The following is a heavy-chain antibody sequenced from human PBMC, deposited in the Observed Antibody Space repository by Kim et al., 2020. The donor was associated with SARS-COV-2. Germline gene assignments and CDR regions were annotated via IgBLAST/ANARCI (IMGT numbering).Heavy chain of an antibody. D-gene: IGHD2-2*02. CDR2: ISSSSSTI. Sequence: GSLRLSCAASGFTFSSYSMNWVRQAPGKGLEWVSYISSSSSTIYYADSVKGRFTISRDNAKNSLYLQMNSLRDEDTAVYYCARGGYCSSTSCYIPSGFDPWGQGTLVTVSS. J-gene: IGHJ5*02. V-gene: IGHV3-48*02. CDR1: GFTFSSYS. CDR3: ARGGYCSSTSCYIPSGFDP.